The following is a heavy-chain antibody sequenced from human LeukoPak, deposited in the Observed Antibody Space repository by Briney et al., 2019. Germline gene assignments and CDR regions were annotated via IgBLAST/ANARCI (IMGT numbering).Heavy chain of an antibody. CDR2: INPNSGGT. CDR1: GYTFTGYY. Sequence: EASVKVFCKASGYTFTGYYMHWVRQAPGQGLEWMGWINPNSGGTNYAQKFQGRVTMTRDTSISTAYMELSRLRSDDTAVYYCAREGYSSSSGFDYWGQGTLVTVSS. J-gene: IGHJ4*02. CDR3: AREGYSSSSGFDY. D-gene: IGHD6-6*01. V-gene: IGHV1-2*02.